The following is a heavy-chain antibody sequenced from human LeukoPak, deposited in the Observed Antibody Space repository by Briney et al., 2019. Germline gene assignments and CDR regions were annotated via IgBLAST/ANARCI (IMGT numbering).Heavy chain of an antibody. CDR1: GGSISSYY. CDR3: ARDWRFGSYYYYGMDV. J-gene: IGHJ6*02. Sequence: SETLSLTCTVSGGSISSYYWSWIRQPPGKGLEGIGYIYYSGSTNYNPSLKSRVTISVDTSKNQFSLKLSSVTAADTAAYYCARDWRFGSYYYYGMDVWGQGTTVTVSS. D-gene: IGHD3-10*01. CDR2: IYYSGST. V-gene: IGHV4-59*01.